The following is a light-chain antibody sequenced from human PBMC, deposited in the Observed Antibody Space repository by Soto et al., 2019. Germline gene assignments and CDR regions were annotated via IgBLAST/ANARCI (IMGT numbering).Light chain of an antibody. Sequence: EIALTQSPGTLSLSPGERATLSCRASQTVSSSYLAWHYHKPGQAPRLLIHGASSRATGTPDRFSGSGSGTDFTLTISRLEPEDFAVYYCQQYGSSPYTFGQGTKLEIK. J-gene: IGKJ2*01. V-gene: IGKV3-20*01. CDR1: QTVSSSY. CDR3: QQYGSSPYT. CDR2: GAS.